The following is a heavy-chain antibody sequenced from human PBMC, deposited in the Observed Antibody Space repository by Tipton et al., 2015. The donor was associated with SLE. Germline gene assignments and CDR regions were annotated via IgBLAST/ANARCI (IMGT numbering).Heavy chain of an antibody. D-gene: IGHD1-1*01. J-gene: IGHJ4*02. Sequence: SLRLSCAASGFTFSNAWMSWVRQAPGKGLQWVGRIKSKTDGGTKDYAAPVKGNFTISRVDSKNALYLQMNSLKTEDTAVYYCTTGLGPNDSFDHCGQGTLVTVSS. V-gene: IGHV3-15*05. CDR3: TTGLGPNDSFDH. CDR2: IKSKTDGGTK. CDR1: GFTFSNAW.